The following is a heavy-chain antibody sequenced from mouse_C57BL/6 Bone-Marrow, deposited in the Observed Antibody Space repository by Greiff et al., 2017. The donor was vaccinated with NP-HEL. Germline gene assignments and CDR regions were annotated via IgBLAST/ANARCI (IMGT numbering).Heavy chain of an antibody. D-gene: IGHD1-1*01. V-gene: IGHV1-5*01. CDR1: GYTFTSYW. J-gene: IGHJ3*01. CDR3: TRYGIYYYGSAWFAY. Sequence: EVQLQQSGTVLARPGASVKMSCKTSGYTFTSYWMHWVKQRPGQGLEWIGAIYPGNSDTSYNQKFKGKAKLTAVTSASTAYMELSSLTNEDSAVYYCTRYGIYYYGSAWFAYWGQGTLVTVSA. CDR2: IYPGNSDT.